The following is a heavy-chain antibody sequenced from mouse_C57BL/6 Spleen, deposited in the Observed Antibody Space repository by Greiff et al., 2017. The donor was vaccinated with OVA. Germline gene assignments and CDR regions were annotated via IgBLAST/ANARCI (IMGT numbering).Heavy chain of an antibody. CDR2: ISSGSSTI. CDR1: GFTFSDYG. J-gene: IGHJ4*01. V-gene: IGHV5-17*01. Sequence: VQLKESGGGLVKPGGSLKLSCAASGFTFSDYGMHWVRQAPEKGLEWVAYISSGSSTIYYADTGKGRFTISRDTAKNTLFLQMTSLRSEDTAMYYCARRERGDYAMDYWGQGTSVTVSS. CDR3: ARRERGDYAMDY.